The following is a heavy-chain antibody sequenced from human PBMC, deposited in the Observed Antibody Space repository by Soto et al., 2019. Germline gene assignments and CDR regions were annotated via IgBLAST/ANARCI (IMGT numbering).Heavy chain of an antibody. D-gene: IGHD5-18*01. CDR3: ARVAVNTAMVSGELDY. V-gene: IGHV1-18*01. CDR2: ISAYNGNT. J-gene: IGHJ4*02. CDR1: GYTFTSYG. Sequence: ASVKVSCKASGYTFTSYGISWVRQAPGQGLEWMGWISAYNGNTNYAQKLQGRVTMTTDTSTSTAYMELRSLRSDDTAVYYCARVAVNTAMVSGELDYWGQGTLVTVSS.